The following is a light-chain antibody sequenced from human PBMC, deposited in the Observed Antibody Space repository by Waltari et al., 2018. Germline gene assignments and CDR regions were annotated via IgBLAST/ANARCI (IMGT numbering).Light chain of an antibody. CDR2: GAS. CDR3: QQYNNWPLT. J-gene: IGKJ4*01. CDR1: QSVSSN. V-gene: IGKV3-15*01. Sequence: EIVMTQSPATLSVSPGERATLSCRASQSVSSNLACYQQKPGQAPRLLIYGASTRATGIPARFSGSGSGTEFTLTISSRQSEDFAVYYCQQYNNWPLTFGGGTKVEIK.